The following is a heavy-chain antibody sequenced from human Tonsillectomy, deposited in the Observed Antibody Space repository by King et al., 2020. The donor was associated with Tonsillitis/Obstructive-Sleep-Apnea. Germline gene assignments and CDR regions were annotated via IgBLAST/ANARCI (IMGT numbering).Heavy chain of an antibody. CDR2: IYYSGST. J-gene: IGHJ6*02. Sequence: MQLQESGPGLVKPSETLSLTCTVSSGSISNYYWSWIRQPPGKGLEWIGYIYYSGSTNYNPSLKSRVTISLDTSKNQFSLKLSPVTAADTAVYYCARQGDDDFWIGYSNDYYYGMDVWGQGTTVTVSS. V-gene: IGHV4-59*08. CDR3: ARQGDDDFWIGYSNDYYYGMDV. D-gene: IGHD3-3*01. CDR1: SGSISNYY.